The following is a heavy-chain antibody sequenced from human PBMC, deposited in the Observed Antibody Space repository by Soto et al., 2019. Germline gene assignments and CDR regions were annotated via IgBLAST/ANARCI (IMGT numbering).Heavy chain of an antibody. J-gene: IGHJ5*02. CDR1: GGSISSGDYY. D-gene: IGHD3-3*01. V-gene: IGHV4-31*03. CDR2: IYYSGST. CDR3: ARWWSGSRQGFDP. Sequence: QVQLQESGPGLVKPSQTLSLTCTVSGGSISSGDYYWSWIRQHPRKGLEWIGYIYYSGSTYYNPSLKSRVTISVDTSKHQFSLKLSSVTAADTAVYYCARWWSGSRQGFDPWGQGTLVTVSS.